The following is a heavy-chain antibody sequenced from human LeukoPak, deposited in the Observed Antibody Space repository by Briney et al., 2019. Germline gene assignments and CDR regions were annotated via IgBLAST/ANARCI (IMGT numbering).Heavy chain of an antibody. D-gene: IGHD3-22*01. CDR3: ARVSLYDSSGYYYRVLDY. CDR2: INSDGSST. V-gene: IGHV3-74*01. Sequence: PGGSLRLSCAASGFTFSSYWMHWVRQAPGKGLVWVSRINSDGSSTSYADSVKGRFTISRDNAKNTLYLQMNSLRAEDTAVYYCARVSLYDSSGYYYRVLDYWGQGTLVTVSS. J-gene: IGHJ4*02. CDR1: GFTFSSYW.